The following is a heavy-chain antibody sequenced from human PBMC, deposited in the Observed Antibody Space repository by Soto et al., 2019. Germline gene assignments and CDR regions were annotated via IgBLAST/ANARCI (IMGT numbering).Heavy chain of an antibody. V-gene: IGHV1-8*01. D-gene: IGHD6-19*01. CDR3: SRNPNGSGLFDP. J-gene: IGHJ5*02. CDR1: GYNFIVYD. CDR2: MTANSGNT. Sequence: QVQLVQSGAEVKKPGASVKVSCKASGYNFIVYDINWMRQSTGQGLEWMGWMTANSGNTGYAQKFQGRVTLTRDTTIGTAYMELSSLKTEDTAVYYCSRNPNGSGLFDPWGQGTLVTVSS.